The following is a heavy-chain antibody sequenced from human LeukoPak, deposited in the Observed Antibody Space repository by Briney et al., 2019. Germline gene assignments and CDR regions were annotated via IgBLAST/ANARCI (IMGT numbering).Heavy chain of an antibody. CDR2: INPNSGGT. Sequence: ASVTVSSKASGYTFTGNYMHWVRQAPGQGLEWMGWINPNSGGTNYAQKFQGRVTMTSDTSISTAYMELSSLRSDDTAVYFCAREYCTNGVCYKAHDYWGQGTLVTVSS. CDR3: AREYCTNGVCYKAHDY. D-gene: IGHD2-8*01. CDR1: GYTFTGNY. V-gene: IGHV1-2*02. J-gene: IGHJ4*02.